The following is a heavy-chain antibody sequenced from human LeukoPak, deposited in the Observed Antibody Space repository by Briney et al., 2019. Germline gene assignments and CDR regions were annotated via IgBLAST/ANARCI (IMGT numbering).Heavy chain of an antibody. D-gene: IGHD5-18*01. V-gene: IGHV3-21*01. J-gene: IGHJ4*02. CDR1: GFTFSSYS. CDR2: ISSSSSYI. CDR3: ARHLDTAMAQDFDY. Sequence: PGGSLRLSCAASGFTFSSYSMNWVRQAPGKGLEWVSSISSSSSYIYYADSVKGRFTISRDNAKNSLYLQMNSLRAEDTAVYYCARHLDTAMAQDFDYWGQGTLVTVSS.